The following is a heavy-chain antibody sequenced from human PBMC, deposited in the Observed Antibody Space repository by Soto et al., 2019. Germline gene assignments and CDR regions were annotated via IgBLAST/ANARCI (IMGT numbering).Heavy chain of an antibody. CDR2: IYHSGST. J-gene: IGHJ4*02. CDR3: ARGERQQQRDY. Sequence: QVQLQESGPGLVKPSGTLSLTCAVSGDSISSSNWWSWVRQPPGKGLEWIGEIYHSGSTNYNPSPHSRRLISVDQATNQFSLKLSSVTAADTAVYYCARGERQQQRDYWGQGTLVTVSS. V-gene: IGHV4-4*02. CDR1: GDSISSSNW. D-gene: IGHD6-13*01.